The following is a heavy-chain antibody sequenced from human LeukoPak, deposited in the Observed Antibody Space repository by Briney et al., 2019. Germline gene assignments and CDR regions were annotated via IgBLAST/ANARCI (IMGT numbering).Heavy chain of an antibody. V-gene: IGHV3-9*01. J-gene: IGHJ4*02. Sequence: GRSLRLSCAASGFTFDDYAMHWVRQAPGKGLEWVSGISWNSGSIGYADSVKGRFTISRDNAKNSLYLQMNSLRAEDTAVYYCARDTEYGDYFDYWGQGTLVTVSS. CDR2: ISWNSGSI. D-gene: IGHD4-17*01. CDR3: ARDTEYGDYFDY. CDR1: GFTFDDYA.